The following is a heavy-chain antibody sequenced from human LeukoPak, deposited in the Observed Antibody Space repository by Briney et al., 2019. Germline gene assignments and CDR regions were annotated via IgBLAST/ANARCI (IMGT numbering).Heavy chain of an antibody. CDR3: ASTMEAVVVPAAIPPYYYYGMDV. CDR1: GFTFSSYE. J-gene: IGHJ6*02. D-gene: IGHD2-2*01. Sequence: GGSLRLSCAASGFTFSSYEMNWVRQAPGKGLEWGSYISSSGSTIYYADSVKGRFTISRDNAKNSLYLQINSLRAEYTAVYYCASTMEAVVVPAAIPPYYYYGMDVWGQGTTVTVSS. V-gene: IGHV3-48*03. CDR2: ISSSGSTI.